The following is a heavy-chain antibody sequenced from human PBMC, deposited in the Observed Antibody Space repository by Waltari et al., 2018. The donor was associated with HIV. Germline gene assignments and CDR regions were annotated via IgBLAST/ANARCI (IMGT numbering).Heavy chain of an antibody. J-gene: IGHJ6*02. CDR2: ISGSTNNK. Sequence: EVQLVESGGGLVQPGGTLRLSCSVSGFSITTNSIYWVRQRPGKGLELISYISGSTNNKYYAESVKGRFTVSRDNAKNSAFLDMSALRDDDTAIYYCARDKLGDSAPVWGQGTTVAVSS. CDR1: GFSITTNS. CDR3: ARDKLGDSAPV. D-gene: IGHD1-26*01. V-gene: IGHV3-48*02.